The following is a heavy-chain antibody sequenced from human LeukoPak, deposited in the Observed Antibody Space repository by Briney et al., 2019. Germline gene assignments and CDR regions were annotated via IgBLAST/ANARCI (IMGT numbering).Heavy chain of an antibody. D-gene: IGHD3-10*01. CDR3: ARDLVRTITMVRGVIIRLPDY. J-gene: IGHJ4*02. CDR1: GYTFTGYY. Sequence: GASVKVSCKASGYTFTGYYMHWVRQAPGQGLEWMGWTNPNSGGTNYAQKFQGRVTMTRDTSISTAYMELSRLRSDDTAVYYCARDLVRTITMVRGVIIRLPDYWGQGTLVTVSS. CDR2: TNPNSGGT. V-gene: IGHV1-2*02.